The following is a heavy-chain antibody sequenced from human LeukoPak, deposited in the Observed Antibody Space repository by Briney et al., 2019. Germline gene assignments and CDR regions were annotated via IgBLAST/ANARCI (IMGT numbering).Heavy chain of an antibody. CDR3: ASPNGEQWLVH. J-gene: IGHJ4*02. D-gene: IGHD6-19*01. CDR2: INPSGGST. CDR1: GYTFTSYY. Sequence: ASVKVSCKASGYTFTSYYMHWVRQAPGQGLEWMGIINPSGGSTSYAQKFQGRVTMTRDTSTSTVYMEVSSLRSEDTVVYYCASPNGEQWLVHWGQGTLVTVSS. V-gene: IGHV1-46*01.